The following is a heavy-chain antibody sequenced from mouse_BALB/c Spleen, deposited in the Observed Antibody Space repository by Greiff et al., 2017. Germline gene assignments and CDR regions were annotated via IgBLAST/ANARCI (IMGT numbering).Heavy chain of an antibody. CDR3: AQGPYWYFDV. CDR1: GFSLSTSGMG. J-gene: IGHJ1*01. Sequence: QVTLKVSGPGILQPSQTLSLTCSFSGFSLSTSGMGVSWIRQPSGKGLEWLAHIYWDDDKRYNPSLKSRLTISKDTSRNQVFLKITSVDTADTATYYCAQGPYWYFDVWGAGTTVTVSS. V-gene: IGHV8-12*01. CDR2: IYWDDDK.